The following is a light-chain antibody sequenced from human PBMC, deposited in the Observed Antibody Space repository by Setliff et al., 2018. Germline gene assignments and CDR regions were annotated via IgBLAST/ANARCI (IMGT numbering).Light chain of an antibody. Sequence: SALTQPPSASGTPGQRVTISCSGSSANIGRYTVNWYQQLPGTAPKLLIYTNSQRPSGVPDRFSGSKSGTSGSLAISGLRSEDEADYYCAAWDDSLLAYVFGTGTKVTVL. CDR2: TNS. CDR1: SANIGRYT. J-gene: IGLJ1*01. CDR3: AAWDDSLLAYV. V-gene: IGLV1-44*01.